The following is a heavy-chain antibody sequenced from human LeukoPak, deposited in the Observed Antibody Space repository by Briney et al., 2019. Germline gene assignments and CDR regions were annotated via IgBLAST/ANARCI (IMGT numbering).Heavy chain of an antibody. Sequence: ASVKVSCKASGYTFTSCAMNWVRQAPGQGLEWMGWINTNAGNPTYAQGFTGRFVFSLDTSVSTAYLQISSLKPEDTAVYYCAREGSSSGAAFDIWGQGTMVTVSS. V-gene: IGHV7-4-1*02. D-gene: IGHD6-13*01. CDR3: AREGSSSGAAFDI. CDR1: GYTFTSCA. J-gene: IGHJ3*02. CDR2: INTNAGNP.